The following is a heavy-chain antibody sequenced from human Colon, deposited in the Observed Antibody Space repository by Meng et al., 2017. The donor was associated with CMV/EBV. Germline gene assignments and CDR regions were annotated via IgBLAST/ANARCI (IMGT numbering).Heavy chain of an antibody. Sequence: GESLKISCAASGLTLSRYWMHWVRQVPGKGPMWISRITHDGNSAIYADPVKGRFTAYRDSTKNTLYLQMNSLRADDTAIYYCVRDIPGDIDYVFDYWGQGAQVTVSS. CDR3: VRDIPGDIDYVFDY. D-gene: IGHD4-17*01. CDR1: GLTLSRYW. CDR2: ITHDGNSA. J-gene: IGHJ4*02. V-gene: IGHV3-74*01.